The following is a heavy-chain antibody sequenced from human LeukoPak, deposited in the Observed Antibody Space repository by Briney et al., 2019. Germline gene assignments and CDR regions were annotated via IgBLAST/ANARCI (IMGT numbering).Heavy chain of an antibody. CDR2: IWYDGSNK. CDR3: ARDGDSNWYFDL. J-gene: IGHJ2*01. V-gene: IGHV3-33*08. Sequence: SGGSLRLSCAASGFTFSSYGMHWVRQAPGKGLEWVAIIWYDGSNKYYADSVKGRFTISRDNSKNTLYLQMNSLRAEDTAIYYCARDGDSNWYFDLWGRGTLVTVSS. CDR1: GFTFSSYG. D-gene: IGHD4-11*01.